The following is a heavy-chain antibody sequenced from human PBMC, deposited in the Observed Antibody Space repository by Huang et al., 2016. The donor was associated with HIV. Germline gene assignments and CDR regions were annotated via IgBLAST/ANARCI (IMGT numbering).Heavy chain of an antibody. CDR2: INHNGKI. D-gene: IGHD3-10*01. CDR3: ARGFNYYASDNLGVYYFDS. CDR1: GGAFRGSS. J-gene: IGHJ4*02. V-gene: IGHV4-34*02. Sequence: QVQLKQWGAGLLKPSETLSLTCAVYGGAFRGSSWTWIRPFPEKGLEWIGDINHNGKISYNPSRGARVTISTDTSKNHFSLHLTSVTAADTALYYCARGFNYYASDNLGVYYFDSWGLGTLVTVSP.